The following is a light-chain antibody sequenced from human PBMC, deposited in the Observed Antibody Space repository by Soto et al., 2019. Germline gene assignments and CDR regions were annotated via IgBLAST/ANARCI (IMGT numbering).Light chain of an antibody. CDR3: QVWDSSSDQGV. Sequence: SYELTQPPSVSVAPVQTARITCGGNNSGSKSVHWYQQKPGQAPVLVVYDDSDRPSGIPERFSGSNSGNTATLTISRGEAGDEADYYCQVWDSSSDQGVFGTGTKLTVL. J-gene: IGLJ1*01. CDR1: NSGSKS. V-gene: IGLV3-21*02. CDR2: DDS.